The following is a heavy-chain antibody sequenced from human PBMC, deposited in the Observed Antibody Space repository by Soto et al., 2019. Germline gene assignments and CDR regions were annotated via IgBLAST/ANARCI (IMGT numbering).Heavy chain of an antibody. CDR3: ARHEITTIAEGGFFDL. CDR2: VYHTGSM. J-gene: IGHJ2*01. CDR1: GASITIRY. Sequence: QVQLQESGPGLVKPSETLSLTCTVSGASITIRYWSWIRQPPGKGLEWIGNVYHTGSMNISPSLKSRVTMSAXTXKXXFSLRLNSVTAADTAVYFCARHEITTIAEGGFFDLWGRGTLVTVSS. D-gene: IGHD3-22*01. V-gene: IGHV4-59*08.